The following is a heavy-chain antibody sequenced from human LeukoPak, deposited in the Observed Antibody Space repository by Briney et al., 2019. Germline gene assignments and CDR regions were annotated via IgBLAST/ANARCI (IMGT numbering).Heavy chain of an antibody. J-gene: IGHJ4*02. CDR3: ASGRVWNLEY. CDR2: ISYDGSNK. D-gene: IGHD1-1*01. Sequence: GGSLRLSCAASGFTFSSYAMHWVRQAPGKGLEWVAVISYDGSNKYHADSVKGRFTISRDNSKNTLYLQMNSLRAEDTVVYYCASGRVWNLEYWGQGTLVTVSS. V-gene: IGHV3-30*04. CDR1: GFTFSSYA.